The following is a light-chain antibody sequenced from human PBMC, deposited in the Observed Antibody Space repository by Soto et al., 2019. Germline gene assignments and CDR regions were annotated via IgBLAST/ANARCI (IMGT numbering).Light chain of an antibody. J-gene: IGKJ4*01. V-gene: IGKV3-15*01. Sequence: VVSQSASTLSGSPGEGATLSCGASQGIGDTLAWYQHKPGQTPRLLIYYTSTRATGVPTRFSGSRYGAEFTLTINSLQSEDFAVYDCQPYNNRPLTFGGGTKVDIK. CDR1: QGIGDT. CDR2: YTS. CDR3: QPYNNRPLT.